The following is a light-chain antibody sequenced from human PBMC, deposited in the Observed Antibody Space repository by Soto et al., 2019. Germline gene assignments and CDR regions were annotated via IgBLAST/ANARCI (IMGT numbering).Light chain of an antibody. V-gene: IGLV6-57*02. CDR1: SGSIASNY. CDR2: EDN. J-gene: IGLJ3*02. Sequence: QSVSESPGKTVTISCTGSSGSIASNYVQWYQQRPGSAPTTVIYEDNQRPSGVPDRFSGSIDSSSNSASLTISGLKTEDEAAYYCQSRRVFGGGTKLTVL. CDR3: QSRRV.